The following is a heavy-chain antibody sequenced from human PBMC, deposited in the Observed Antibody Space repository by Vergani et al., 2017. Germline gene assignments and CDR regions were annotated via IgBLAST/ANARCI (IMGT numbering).Heavy chain of an antibody. CDR2: ISAYNGNT. CDR3: ARAGEVLRFLEWLQQRSYYYYMDV. Sequence: QVQLVQSGAEVKKPGASVKVSCKASGYTFTSYGISWVRQAPGQGLEWMGWISAYNGNTNYAQKLQGRVTMTTDTSTSTAYMELRSLRSDDTAVYYCARAGEVLRFLEWLQQRSYYYYMDVWGKGTTVTVSS. V-gene: IGHV1-18*01. CDR1: GYTFTSYG. D-gene: IGHD3-3*01. J-gene: IGHJ6*03.